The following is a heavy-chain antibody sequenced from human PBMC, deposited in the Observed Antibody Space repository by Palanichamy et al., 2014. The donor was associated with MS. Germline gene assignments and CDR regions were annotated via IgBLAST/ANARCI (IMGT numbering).Heavy chain of an antibody. V-gene: IGHV1-69*06. Sequence: QVQLVQSGAEVKKPGSSVKVSCKASGGTFNSYAISWVRQAPGQGLEWMGGIIPIFDTPSYAQKFQGRVTITADKSTSTAYMELSSLRSEDTAVYYCARDRGPYYYDSSGSDYWGQGTLVTVSS. CDR1: GGTFNSYA. CDR3: ARDRGPYYYDSSGSDY. CDR2: IIPIFDTP. D-gene: IGHD3-22*01. J-gene: IGHJ4*02.